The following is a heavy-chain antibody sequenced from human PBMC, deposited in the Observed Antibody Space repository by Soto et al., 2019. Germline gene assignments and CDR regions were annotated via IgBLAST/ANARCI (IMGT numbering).Heavy chain of an antibody. V-gene: IGHV3-48*01. D-gene: IGHD6-13*01. J-gene: IGHJ4*02. CDR3: ARDRAGGIPDY. CDR1: GFTLSRYS. Sequence: VQLVESGGGLVQPGGSLRLSCVASGFTLSRYSMNWVRQAPGKGLEWVSYISRSSSTIYYADSVKGRFTISRDNAENSLYLQMNSLRAEDTAVYYCARDRAGGIPDYWGQGTRVTVSS. CDR2: ISRSSSTI.